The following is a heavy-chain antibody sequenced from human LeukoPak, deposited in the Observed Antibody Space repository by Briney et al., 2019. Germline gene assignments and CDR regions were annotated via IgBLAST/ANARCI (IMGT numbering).Heavy chain of an antibody. D-gene: IGHD3-10*01. CDR3: ARGGGSGSYESFDY. Sequence: GGSLRISCAASGFSVSSNYMSWVRQAPGKGLEWVSVISGGCSTYYADSVKGRFTISRDISKNTLYLQMNSLRAEDTAVYYCARGGGSGSYESFDYWGQRALVTVSS. CDR1: GFSVSSNY. J-gene: IGHJ4*02. CDR2: ISGGCST. V-gene: IGHV3-53*01.